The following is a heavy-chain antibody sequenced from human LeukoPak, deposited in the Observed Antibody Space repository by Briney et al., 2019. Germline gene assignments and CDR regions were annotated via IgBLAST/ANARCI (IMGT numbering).Heavy chain of an antibody. CDR3: ARDEWELVYYFDY. J-gene: IGHJ4*02. Sequence: GGSLRLSCVASGFTFSSHGMHWVRQAPGKGLEWEAFIRYDGSKKYYADSVKGRFTISRDNSKNTLYLQMNSLRAEDTAVYYCARDEWELVYYFDYWGQGTLVTVSS. D-gene: IGHD1-26*01. CDR1: GFTFSSHG. V-gene: IGHV3-30*02. CDR2: IRYDGSKK.